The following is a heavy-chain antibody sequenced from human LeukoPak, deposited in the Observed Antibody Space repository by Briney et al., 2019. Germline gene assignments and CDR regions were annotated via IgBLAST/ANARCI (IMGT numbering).Heavy chain of an antibody. V-gene: IGHV1-2*02. Sequence: ASVKVSCKPSGYTFTDYYMHWVRQAPGQGLEWMGWINPNSGGTNYAQKFQGRVTMTRDTSISTAYMELSRLRSDDTAVYYCATYSGSYSSDFDYWGQGTLVTVSS. CDR3: ATYSGSYSSDFDY. D-gene: IGHD1-26*01. CDR1: GYTFTDYY. J-gene: IGHJ4*02. CDR2: INPNSGGT.